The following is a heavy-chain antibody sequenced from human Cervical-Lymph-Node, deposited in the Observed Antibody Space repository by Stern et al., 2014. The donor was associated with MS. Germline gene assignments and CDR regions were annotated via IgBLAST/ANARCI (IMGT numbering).Heavy chain of an antibody. Sequence: VQLQESGPGLVKPSGTLSLTCAVSGGSIGSSYWWSWVRQPPGKGLEWIGEIFHSGSTHYNPSLKSRVTISIDKSNNQFSLKMNSMTAADTAVYYCAKFARLNGALERFSYFDYWGQGTLVTVSS. D-gene: IGHD3-3*01. CDR2: IFHSGST. J-gene: IGHJ4*02. CDR3: AKFARLNGALERFSYFDY. CDR1: GGSIGSSYW. V-gene: IGHV4-4*02.